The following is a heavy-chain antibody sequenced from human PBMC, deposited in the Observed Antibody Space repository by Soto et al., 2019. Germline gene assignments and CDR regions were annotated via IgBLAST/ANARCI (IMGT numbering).Heavy chain of an antibody. CDR2: INPNSRGT. CDR3: ARVLKYCTNGVCYLVKNSSGWLAFDY. V-gene: IGHV1-2*02. Sequence: ASVKVSCKASGYTFTDYFIHWVRQAPGQGFEWMGWINPNSRGTNYAQKFQGRVTITADESTSTAYMELSSLRSEDTAVYYCARVLKYCTNGVCYLVKNSSGWLAFDYWGQGTLVTVSS. CDR1: GYTFTDYF. D-gene: IGHD2-8*01. J-gene: IGHJ4*02.